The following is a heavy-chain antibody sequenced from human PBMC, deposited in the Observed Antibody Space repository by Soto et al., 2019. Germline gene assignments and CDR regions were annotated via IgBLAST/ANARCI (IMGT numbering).Heavy chain of an antibody. V-gene: IGHV4-38-2*01. CDR2: IYHGGTT. D-gene: IGHD6-19*01. J-gene: IGHJ4*01. CDR1: GDSISSVNW. CDR3: ARVHVMVVAGSTFDY. Sequence: SETLSLTCAVSGDSISSVNWWSWVRQPPGKGPEWIASIYHGGTTFYNPSLKSRITISVDTSNNQFSLKLTSVTAADTAVYYCARVHVMVVAGSTFDYWGHGTLVTVSS.